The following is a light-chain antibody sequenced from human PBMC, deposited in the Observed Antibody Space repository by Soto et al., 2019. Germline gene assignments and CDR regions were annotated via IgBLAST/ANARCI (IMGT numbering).Light chain of an antibody. CDR3: SSYTSDGTRDVV. V-gene: IGLV2-14*01. Sequence: QSVLTQPASVSGSPGQSITISCTGTSSDVGGFNYVSWYQQHPGKAPKLMIYDVSNRPSGVSNRFSGSKSGHTASLTISGLQAEYEANYYCSSYTSDGTRDVVFGGWTQLTVL. CDR1: SSDVGGFNY. CDR2: DVS. J-gene: IGLJ2*01.